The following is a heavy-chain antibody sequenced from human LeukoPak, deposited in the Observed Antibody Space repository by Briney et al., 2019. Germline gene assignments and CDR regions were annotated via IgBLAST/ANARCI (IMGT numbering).Heavy chain of an antibody. J-gene: IGHJ4*02. CDR3: ARASQWRAKSRPDK. CDR2: ISYDGSNK. Sequence: GGSLRLSCAASGFTFSSYAMHRVRQAPGKGLEWVAVISYDGSNKYYADSVKGRFTISRDNSKNTLYLQMNSLRAEDTAVYYCARASQWRAKSRPDKWGQGTLVTVSS. V-gene: IGHV3-30-3*01. CDR1: GFTFSSYA. D-gene: IGHD6-19*01.